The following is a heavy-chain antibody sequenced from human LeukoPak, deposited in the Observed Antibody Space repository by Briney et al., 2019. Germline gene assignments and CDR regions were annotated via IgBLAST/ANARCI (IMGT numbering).Heavy chain of an antibody. Sequence: GESLKISCKASGYSFTTYWIGWVRQMPGKGLEWMGIIYPGDSDARYSPSFQGQVTISADKSISTAYLQWSSLKASDTAMYYCATHTDDYDFAGLDYWGQGTLVTVSS. CDR3: ATHTDDYDFAGLDY. CDR1: GYSFTTYW. CDR2: IYPGDSDA. D-gene: IGHD3-3*01. J-gene: IGHJ4*02. V-gene: IGHV5-51*01.